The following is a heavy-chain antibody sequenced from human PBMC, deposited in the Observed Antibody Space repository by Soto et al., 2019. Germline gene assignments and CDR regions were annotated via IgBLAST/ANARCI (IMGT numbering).Heavy chain of an antibody. CDR1: GFTFSSYA. CDR3: AKKYSNDYYYYGMDV. Sequence: GGSLRLSCAASGFTFSSYAMSWVRHAPGKGLEWVSAISGSGGSTYYADSVKGRFTISRDNSKNTLYLQMNSLRAEDTAVYYCAKKYSNDYYYYGMDVWGQGTTVTVSS. CDR2: ISGSGGST. V-gene: IGHV3-23*01. D-gene: IGHD4-4*01. J-gene: IGHJ6*02.